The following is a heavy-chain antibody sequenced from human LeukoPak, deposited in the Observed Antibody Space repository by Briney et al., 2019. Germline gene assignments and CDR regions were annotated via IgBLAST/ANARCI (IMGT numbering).Heavy chain of an antibody. CDR2: MNPNSGNT. CDR1: GYTFTSYD. Sequence: ASVKVSCKASGYTFTSYDINWVRQATGQGLEWMGWMNPNSGNTGYAQKFKGRVTMTRNTSISTAYMELSSLRSEDTAVYYCARGPHIYYDFWSGTFDPWGQGTLVTVSS. J-gene: IGHJ5*02. V-gene: IGHV1-8*01. CDR3: ARGPHIYYDFWSGTFDP. D-gene: IGHD3-3*01.